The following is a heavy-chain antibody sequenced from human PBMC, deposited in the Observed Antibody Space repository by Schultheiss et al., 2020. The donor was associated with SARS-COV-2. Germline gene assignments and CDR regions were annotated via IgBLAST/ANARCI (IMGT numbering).Heavy chain of an antibody. CDR3: AREDYTFDY. V-gene: IGHV3-23*01. CDR2: ISGSGGTT. J-gene: IGHJ4*02. CDR1: GFTFSSYS. D-gene: IGHD4-11*01. Sequence: GGSLRLSCAAAGFTFSSYSMSWVRQAPGKGLECVSVISGSGGTTYYADSVKGRFTISRDNAKNSLYLQMNSLRAEDTAVYYCAREDYTFDYWGQGTLVTVSS.